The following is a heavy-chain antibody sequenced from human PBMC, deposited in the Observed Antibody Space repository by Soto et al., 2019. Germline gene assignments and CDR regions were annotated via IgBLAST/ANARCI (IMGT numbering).Heavy chain of an antibody. J-gene: IGHJ5*02. CDR1: GYTFTNYY. CDR3: ARDGIQLGGVGGWLDA. Sequence: QVQLVQSGAEVKKPGASVKVSCKASGYTFTNYYMHWVRQAPGQGLEWMGMINPSGGSTSYAQKFRGRFTMKRDRSTSAVYMELSSLRSVDPAVYYCARDGIQLGGVGGWLDAWGQGTLVTVSS. D-gene: IGHD5-18*01. V-gene: IGHV1-46*01. CDR2: INPSGGST.